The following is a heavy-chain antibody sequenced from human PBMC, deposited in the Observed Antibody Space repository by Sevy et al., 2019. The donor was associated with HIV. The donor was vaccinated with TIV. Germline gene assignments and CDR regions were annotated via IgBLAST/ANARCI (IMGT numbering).Heavy chain of an antibody. J-gene: IGHJ4*02. D-gene: IGHD3-22*01. CDR1: GYSFSSYW. Sequence: GESLKISCKGSGYSFSSYWIAWVRQMPGKGLEWMGIIYPGDSDTRYSPSFQGQVTISADRSINTGHLQWSSLKASDTAMYYCAGQDMGGSDYYDRSGYHFFDFWGQGTLVTVSS. CDR3: AGQDMGGSDYYDRSGYHFFDF. CDR2: IYPGDSDT. V-gene: IGHV5-51*01.